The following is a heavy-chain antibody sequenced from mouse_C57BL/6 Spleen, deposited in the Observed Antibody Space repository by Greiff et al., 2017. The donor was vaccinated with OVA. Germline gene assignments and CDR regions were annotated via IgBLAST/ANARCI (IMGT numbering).Heavy chain of an antibody. J-gene: IGHJ3*01. Sequence: VQLKESGAELVKPGASVKLSCTASGFNIKDYYMHWVKQRTEQGLEWIGRIDPEDGETKYAPKFQGQATITADTSSNTAYLQLSSLTSEDTAVYYCARSNGNYYAWFAYWGQGTLVTVSA. V-gene: IGHV14-2*01. CDR2: IDPEDGET. CDR3: ARSNGNYYAWFAY. D-gene: IGHD2-1*01. CDR1: GFNIKDYY.